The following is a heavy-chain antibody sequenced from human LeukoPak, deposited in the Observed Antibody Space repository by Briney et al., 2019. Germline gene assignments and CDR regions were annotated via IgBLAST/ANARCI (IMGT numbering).Heavy chain of an antibody. CDR2: IYYSGST. V-gene: IGHV4-39*07. D-gene: IGHD6-19*01. CDR1: GGSISSSSYY. Sequence: SETLSLTCTVSGGSISSSSYYWGWIRQPPGKGLEWIGSIYYSGSTYYNPSLKSRVTISVDTSKNQFSLKLSSVTAADTAVYYCASNGGVRIEAVAGIDYWGQGTLVTVSS. CDR3: ASNGGVRIEAVAGIDY. J-gene: IGHJ4*02.